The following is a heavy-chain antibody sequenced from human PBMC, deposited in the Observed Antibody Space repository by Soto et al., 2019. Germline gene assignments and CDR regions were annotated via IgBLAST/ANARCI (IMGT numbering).Heavy chain of an antibody. CDR3: ARPLRDRTYYYGMAV. CDR2: TIPMFGTP. CDR1: GGTFSKYA. J-gene: IGHJ6*02. Sequence: QVQLVQSGAEMQQPGASVRVSCKASGGTFSKYAFSWVRQAPGHGLEWLGGTIPMFGTPNYAQKFQGRVAISADESTATVYRELSSLRSEDTAVYFCARPLRDRTYYYGMAVWGPGTTVTVSS. D-gene: IGHD3-22*01. V-gene: IGHV1-69*01.